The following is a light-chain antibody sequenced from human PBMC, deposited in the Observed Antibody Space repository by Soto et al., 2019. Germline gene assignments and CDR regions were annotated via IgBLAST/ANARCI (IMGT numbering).Light chain of an antibody. CDR2: DAS. Sequence: EIVLTQSPATLSLSPGERATLSCRASQSVSSYLAWYQHKPGQAPRLLIYDASNRATGIPARFSGSGSGTDFPLPISSLEPEVFAVYYCQQRADWPPLTFGGGTKVEIK. CDR1: QSVSSY. V-gene: IGKV3-11*01. J-gene: IGKJ4*01. CDR3: QQRADWPPLT.